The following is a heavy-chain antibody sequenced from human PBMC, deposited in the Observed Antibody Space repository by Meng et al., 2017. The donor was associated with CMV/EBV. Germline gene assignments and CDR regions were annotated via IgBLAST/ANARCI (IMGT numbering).Heavy chain of an antibody. CDR2: ISSSSSYI. CDR1: GFTFSSYS. V-gene: IGHV3-21*01. Sequence: AYGFTFSSYSMNWVRQAPGKGLEWVSSISSSSSYIYYADSVKGRFTISRDNAKNSLYLQMNSLRAEDTAVYYCARDFFDYGGNEFDYWGQGTLVTVSS. D-gene: IGHD4-23*01. J-gene: IGHJ4*02. CDR3: ARDFFDYGGNEFDY.